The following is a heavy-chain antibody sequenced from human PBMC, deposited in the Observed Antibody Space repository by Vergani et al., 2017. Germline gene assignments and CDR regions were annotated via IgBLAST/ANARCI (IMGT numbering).Heavy chain of an antibody. Sequence: QVQLQQWGAGLLKLSETLSLTCAVHGGSSSGYYWSWIRQPPGKGLEWIGEINHSGSTKYTPSPKSRVTISVDTSKNQFSLKLSSVTAANTAVYCCAGASPGFYSGRRLFDYWGQGTLVTVSS. J-gene: IGHJ4*01. CDR2: INHSGST. CDR1: GGSSSGYY. CDR3: AGASPGFYSGRRLFDY. D-gene: IGHD6-13*01. V-gene: IGHV4-34*01.